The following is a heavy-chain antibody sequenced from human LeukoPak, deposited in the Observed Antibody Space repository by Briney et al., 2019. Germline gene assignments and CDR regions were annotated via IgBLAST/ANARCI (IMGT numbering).Heavy chain of an antibody. J-gene: IGHJ5*02. D-gene: IGHD3-10*02. CDR3: AGPLGGVFRGRFDP. Sequence: SETLSLTCTVSGGSISSSSYYWGWIRQPPGKGLEWIGSIYYSGSTYYNPSLKSRVTISVDTSKNQFSLKLSSVTAADTAVYYCAGPLGGVFRGRFDPWGQGTLVTVSS. V-gene: IGHV4-39*01. CDR1: GGSISSSSYY. CDR2: IYYSGST.